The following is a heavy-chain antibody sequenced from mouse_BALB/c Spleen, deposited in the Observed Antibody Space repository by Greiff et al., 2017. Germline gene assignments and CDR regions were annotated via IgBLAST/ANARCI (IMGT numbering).Heavy chain of an antibody. Sequence: EVKVVESGGGLVKPGGSLKLSCAASGFTFSSYAMSWVRQTPEKRLEWVASISSGGSTYYPDSVKGRFTISRDNARNILYLQMSSLRSEDTAMYYCARGYDSHWYFDVWGAGTTVTVSS. J-gene: IGHJ1*01. CDR3: ARGYDSHWYFDV. D-gene: IGHD2-4*01. V-gene: IGHV5-6-5*01. CDR1: GFTFSSYA. CDR2: ISSGGST.